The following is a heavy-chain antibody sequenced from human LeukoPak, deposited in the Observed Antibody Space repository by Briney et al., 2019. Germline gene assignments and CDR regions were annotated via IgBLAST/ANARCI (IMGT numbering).Heavy chain of an antibody. D-gene: IGHD6-25*01. CDR2: INPNSGGT. V-gene: IGHV1-2*02. J-gene: IGHJ4*02. Sequence: ASVKVSCKASGYPFIAFYIHWVRQAPGQGLEWMGWINPNSGGTNYAQKFQGRVTMTRDTSISTAYMELSRLRSDDTAVYYCARPSTYSTGGYWGQGTLVTVSS. CDR3: ARPSTYSTGGY. CDR1: GYPFIAFY.